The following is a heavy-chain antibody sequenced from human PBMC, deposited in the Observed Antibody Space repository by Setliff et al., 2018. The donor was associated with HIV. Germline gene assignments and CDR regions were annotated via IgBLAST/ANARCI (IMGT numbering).Heavy chain of an antibody. D-gene: IGHD3-10*01. CDR1: GGSISSSSYY. CDR2: IFYSGST. J-gene: IGHJ2*01. V-gene: IGHV4-39*01. CDR3: ARHPAEGSGSYAALKRYFDL. Sequence: SETLSLTCTVSGGSISSSSYYWGWIRQPPGKGLEWIGSIFYSGSTYYNPSLKSRVTISRDTSNNHCSLKLSSVTVADTAIYYCARHPAEGSGSYAALKRYFDLWGRGTLVTVSS.